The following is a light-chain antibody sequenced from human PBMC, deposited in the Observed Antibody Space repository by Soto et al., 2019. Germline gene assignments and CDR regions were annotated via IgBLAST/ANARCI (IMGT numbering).Light chain of an antibody. CDR3: QQSINFPLT. CDR2: DAS. J-gene: IGKJ4*01. CDR1: QGINSW. Sequence: DIQMTQSPSSVSASVGDRVTITCRPSQGINSWLAWYQQKPGKAPKLLIYDASSLQSGVPSRFGGSGSGTDFTLTISSLQREDLATYYCQQSINFPLTCGGGTKVDIK. V-gene: IGKV1D-12*01.